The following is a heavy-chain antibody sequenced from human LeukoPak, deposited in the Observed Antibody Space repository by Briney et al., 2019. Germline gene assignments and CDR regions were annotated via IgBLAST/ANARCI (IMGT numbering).Heavy chain of an antibody. V-gene: IGHV2-5*01. CDR1: GFSLSTSGVG. D-gene: IGHD4-17*01. CDR3: AHSSPYYGDYYLVDYYYYMDV. J-gene: IGHJ6*03. Sequence: SGPTLVNPTQTLTLTCTFSGFSLSTSGVGVGWIRQPPGKALEWLALIYWNDDKRYSPSLKSRLTITKDTSKNQVVLTMTNMDPVDTATYYCAHSSPYYGDYYLVDYYYYMDVWGKGTTVTISS. CDR2: IYWNDDK.